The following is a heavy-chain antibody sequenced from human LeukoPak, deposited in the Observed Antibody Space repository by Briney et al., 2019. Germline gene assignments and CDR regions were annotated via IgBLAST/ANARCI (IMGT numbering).Heavy chain of an antibody. Sequence: ASVKVSCKASGXTFTSYGISWVRQAPGXXXXXXXWINPNSGGTNYAQKFQGRVTMTRDTSISTAYMELSRLRSDDTAVYYCARADSITMIVVVINDGAFDIWGQGTMVTVSS. CDR2: INPNSGGT. J-gene: IGHJ3*02. D-gene: IGHD3-22*01. V-gene: IGHV1-2*02. CDR1: GXTFTSYG. CDR3: ARADSITMIVVVINDGAFDI.